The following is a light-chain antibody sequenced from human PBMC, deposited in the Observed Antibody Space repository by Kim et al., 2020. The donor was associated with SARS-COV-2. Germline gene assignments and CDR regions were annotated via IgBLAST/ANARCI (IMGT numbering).Light chain of an antibody. CDR2: DVI. CDR1: SSDVGDHDH. V-gene: IGLV2-11*01. CDR3: CSFAPNYYV. J-gene: IGLJ1*01. Sequence: QSALTQPHSVSGAPGQSVTISCTGSSSDVGDHDHVSWYQQHPGKAPKVLIYDVIKRPSGVPDRFSGSKSDNAASLTISGLQAEDEADYYCCSFAPNYYVFGVGTKSPS.